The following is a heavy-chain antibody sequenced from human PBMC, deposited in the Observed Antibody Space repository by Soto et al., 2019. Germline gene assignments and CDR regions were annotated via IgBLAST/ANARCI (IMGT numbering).Heavy chain of an antibody. J-gene: IGHJ4*02. CDR1: GFTFSTYA. Sequence: GGSLRLSCAASGFTFSTYAMIWVRQAPGKGLEWVSVITGSGGSTYYADSVKGRFTISRDTSKNTLFLQMNSLRAEDTAVYYCAKDRYGDYGGIDHWGQGTMVTVS. CDR3: AKDRYGDYGGIDH. V-gene: IGHV3-23*01. CDR2: ITGSGGST. D-gene: IGHD4-17*01.